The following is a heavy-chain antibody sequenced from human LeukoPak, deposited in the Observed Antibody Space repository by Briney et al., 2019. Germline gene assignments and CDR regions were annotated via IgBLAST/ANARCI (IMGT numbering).Heavy chain of an antibody. CDR3: ASQLSYCSSTSCYAEYFQH. CDR2: IYYSGST. Sequence: ASETLSLTCTVSGGSISSYYWSWIRQPPGKGLEWIGYIYYSGSTNYNPSLKSRVTISVDTSKNQFSLKLSSVTAADTAVYYCASQLSYCSSTSCYAEYFQHWGQGTLATVSS. J-gene: IGHJ1*01. CDR1: GGSISSYY. D-gene: IGHD2-2*01. V-gene: IGHV4-59*08.